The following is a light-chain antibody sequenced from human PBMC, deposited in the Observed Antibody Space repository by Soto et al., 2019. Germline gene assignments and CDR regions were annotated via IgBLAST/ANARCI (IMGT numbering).Light chain of an antibody. CDR2: SNN. CDR3: AAWDDSLNGRVV. Sequence: QSVLTQPPSASGTPGQRVTISCSGSSSNIGSNTVNWYQQLPGTAPKLFIYSNNQRPSGVPDRFSGSKSGTSASLAISGLQSEDEDDYYCAAWDDSLNGRVVFGGGTKLTVL. V-gene: IGLV1-44*01. CDR1: SSNIGSNT. J-gene: IGLJ2*01.